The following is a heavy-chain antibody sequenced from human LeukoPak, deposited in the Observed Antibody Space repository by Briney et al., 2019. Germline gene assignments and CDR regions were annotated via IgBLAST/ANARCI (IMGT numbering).Heavy chain of an antibody. V-gene: IGHV1-2*02. Sequence: ASVKVSCEASGYTLTDYYIHWVRQAPEQGLEWMGWINPSSTNTNYAQKFQSRVTMTRDTSISTAFMELSSLTSDDTAVYYCARGSAYNWNLHWFDPWGQGTLVTVSS. CDR3: ARGSAYNWNLHWFDP. D-gene: IGHD1-1*01. CDR1: GYTLTDYY. CDR2: INPSSTNT. J-gene: IGHJ5*02.